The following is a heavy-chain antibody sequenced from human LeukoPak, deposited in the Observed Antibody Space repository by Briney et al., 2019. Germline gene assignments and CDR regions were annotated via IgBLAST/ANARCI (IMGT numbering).Heavy chain of an antibody. CDR3: ARNHDAVEI. J-gene: IGHJ3*02. V-gene: IGHV3-11*01. Sequence: GGSLRLSCAASGFTFSDYYVSWIRQAAGKGLEWVSYISSSGSTIYSADSVKGRFNISRHNAKNSLYLQMNSLRAEDTAVYYCARNHDAVEIWGQGTMVTVSS. CDR1: GFTFSDYY. D-gene: IGHD1-14*01. CDR2: ISSSGSTI.